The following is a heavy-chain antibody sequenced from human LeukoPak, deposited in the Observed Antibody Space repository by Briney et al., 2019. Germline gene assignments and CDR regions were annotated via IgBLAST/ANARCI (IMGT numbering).Heavy chain of an antibody. Sequence: GGSLRLSCAASGFTFSSYAMSWVRQAPGKGLEWVSAISGSGGSTYYADSVKGRFTISRDNSKNTLYLQMNSLRAEDTAVYYCPRKTTTNFGSVYYISPLDSWGQGTLFTVSS. CDR3: PRKTTTNFGSVYYISPLDS. J-gene: IGHJ4*02. CDR2: ISGSGGST. CDR1: GFTFSSYA. V-gene: IGHV3-23*01. D-gene: IGHD3-3*01.